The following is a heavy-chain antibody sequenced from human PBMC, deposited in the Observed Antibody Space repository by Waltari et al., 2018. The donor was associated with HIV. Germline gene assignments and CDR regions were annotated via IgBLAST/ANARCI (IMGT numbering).Heavy chain of an antibody. V-gene: IGHV4-34*01. Sequence: QVQLQQWGAGLLRPSETLSLTCAVYGVSFSGYYWSWIRQPPGKGLEWIGEINHRGSSNYNPSLKSLVTISVDTSKNQFSLRLRSVTAADTAVYYCARDSVPSFDYGDYYYYGMDVWSQGTTVTVSS. CDR1: GVSFSGYY. D-gene: IGHD4-17*01. J-gene: IGHJ6*01. CDR3: ARDSVPSFDYGDYYYYGMDV. CDR2: INHRGSS.